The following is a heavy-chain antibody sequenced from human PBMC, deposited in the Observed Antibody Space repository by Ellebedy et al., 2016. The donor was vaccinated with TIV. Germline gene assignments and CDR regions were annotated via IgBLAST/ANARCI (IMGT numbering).Heavy chain of an antibody. V-gene: IGHV3-23*01. Sequence: GGSLRLXCAASGFSFKNYAMIWVRQAPGKGLEWVSGISGSGGNTNYADSVKGRFTISRDNSKNTLYLQMNSLRVEDTGVHYCATLTATGDPWGQGTLVTVSS. D-gene: IGHD1-1*01. CDR2: ISGSGGNT. J-gene: IGHJ5*02. CDR3: ATLTATGDP. CDR1: GFSFKNYA.